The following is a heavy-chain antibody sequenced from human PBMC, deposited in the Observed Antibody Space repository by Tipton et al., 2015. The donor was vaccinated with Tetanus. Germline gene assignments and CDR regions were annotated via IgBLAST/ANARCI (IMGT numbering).Heavy chain of an antibody. CDR3: ARANYNFPKKGPFDS. CDR1: GDSMTRYY. V-gene: IGHV4-59*01. CDR2: IFVSGST. J-gene: IGHJ4*02. Sequence: TLSLTCTVSGDSMTRYYWSWIRQPPGKGLEWISYIFVSGSTNYNPALKSRVTISMDTSKNQISLKLTSVTAADTAVYYCARANYNFPKKGPFDSWGQGTLVIVSS. D-gene: IGHD3-3*01.